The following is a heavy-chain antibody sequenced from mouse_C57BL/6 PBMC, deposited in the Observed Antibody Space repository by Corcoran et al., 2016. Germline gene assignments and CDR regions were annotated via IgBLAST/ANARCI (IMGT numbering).Heavy chain of an antibody. CDR1: GYTFTTYG. V-gene: IGHV9-3*01. J-gene: IGHJ4*01. Sequence: QIQLVQSGPELKKPGETVKISCKASGYTFTTYGMSWVKQAPGKGLKWMGWINTYSGVPTYADDFKGRFAFSLETSASTAYLQINNLKNEDTATYFCARMAPDDYDDAMDYWGQGTSVTVSS. CDR3: ARMAPDDYDDAMDY. D-gene: IGHD2-4*01. CDR2: INTYSGVP.